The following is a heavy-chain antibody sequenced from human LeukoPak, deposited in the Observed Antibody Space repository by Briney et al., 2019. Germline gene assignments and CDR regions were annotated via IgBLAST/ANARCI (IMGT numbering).Heavy chain of an antibody. Sequence: GGSLRLSCAASGFTFSSFAVNWVRQAPGKGLEWVGFIRSKAYGGTTEYAASVKGRFTISRDNSKNTLYLQMNSLRAEDTAVYYCAKDWGGSGSYSDAFDIWGQGTMVTVSS. D-gene: IGHD1-26*01. CDR2: IRSKAYGGTT. CDR3: AKDWGGSGSYSDAFDI. J-gene: IGHJ3*02. V-gene: IGHV3-71*01. CDR1: GFTFSSFA.